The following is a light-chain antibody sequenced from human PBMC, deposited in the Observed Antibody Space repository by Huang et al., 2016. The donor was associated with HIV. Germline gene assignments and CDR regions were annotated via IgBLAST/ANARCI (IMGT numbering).Light chain of an antibody. CDR2: LVS. Sequence: DIVMTQSPISLPVTPGESASISCRSSQSLLHSNGYNYLDWYLQKPGQSPQLLIFLVSYRASGVPDRFSGSGSGTNVTLKISGVQAEDSGVYYCMQALETRRTFGQGTKVEIK. CDR1: QSLLHSNGYNY. J-gene: IGKJ1*01. V-gene: IGKV2-28*01. CDR3: MQALETRRT.